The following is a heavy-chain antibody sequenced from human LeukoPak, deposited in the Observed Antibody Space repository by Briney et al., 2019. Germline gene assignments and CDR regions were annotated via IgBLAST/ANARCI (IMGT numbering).Heavy chain of an antibody. D-gene: IGHD2-21*02. CDR2: IYSGGST. CDR1: GFTVSSNY. J-gene: IGHJ4*02. Sequence: GGSLRLSCAASGFTVSSNYMSWVRQAPGKGLEWVSVIYSGGSTYYADSVKGRFTISRDNSKNTLYLQMNSLRAEDTAVYYCARRIACCGGDCWYYFDYWGEGTLVSVSS. CDR3: ARRIACCGGDCWYYFDY. V-gene: IGHV3-66*01.